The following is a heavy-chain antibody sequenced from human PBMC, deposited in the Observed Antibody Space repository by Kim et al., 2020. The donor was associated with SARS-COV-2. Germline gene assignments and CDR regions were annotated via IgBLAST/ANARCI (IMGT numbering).Heavy chain of an antibody. V-gene: IGHV3-21*01. Sequence: GKRLEWVSAFSNSSGELYYGDSEKGRFTNSRDNAKKSVHLQMNGLRAEDSAVYYCARVGHDGATYRNYYYFGMDVWGQGTTVTVSS. D-gene: IGHD3-10*01. CDR2: FSNSSGEL. CDR3: ARVGHDGATYRNYYYFGMDV. J-gene: IGHJ6*02.